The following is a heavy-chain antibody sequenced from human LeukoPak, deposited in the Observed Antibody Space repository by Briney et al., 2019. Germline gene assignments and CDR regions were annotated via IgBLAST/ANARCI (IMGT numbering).Heavy chain of an antibody. CDR2: IYYSGST. CDR1: GGSITNYY. V-gene: IGHV4-59*01. Sequence: SETLSLTCTVSGGSITNYYWSWIRQPPGKGLEWIGYIYYSGSTNYNPSLKSRVTISVDTSKNQFSLKLYSVTAADTAVYYCARDTAYFDYWGRGTLVTVSS. J-gene: IGHJ4*02. CDR3: ARDTAYFDY. D-gene: IGHD4-17*01.